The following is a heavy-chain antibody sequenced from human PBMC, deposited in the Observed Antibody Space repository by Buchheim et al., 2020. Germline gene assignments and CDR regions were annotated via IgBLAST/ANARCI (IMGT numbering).Heavy chain of an antibody. V-gene: IGHV3-49*03. Sequence: EVQLVESGGGLVQPGRSLRLSCTASGFTFGDYAMSWFRQAPGKGLEWVGFIRSKAYGGTTEYAASVKGRFTISRDDSKSIAYLQINSLKTEDTAVYYCTRDLVETQLWFPFYYYGMDVWGQGTT. J-gene: IGHJ6*02. CDR2: IRSKAYGGTT. D-gene: IGHD5-18*01. CDR3: TRDLVETQLWFPFYYYGMDV. CDR1: GFTFGDYA.